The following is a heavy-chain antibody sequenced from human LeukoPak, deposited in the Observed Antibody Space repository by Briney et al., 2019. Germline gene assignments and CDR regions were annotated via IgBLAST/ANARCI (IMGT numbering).Heavy chain of an antibody. D-gene: IGHD1-26*01. CDR1: GGSISSSSYY. V-gene: IGHV4-30-4*08. CDR3: ASARIVGATSFDY. CDR2: IYYSGST. Sequence: PSETLSLTCTVSGGSISSSSYYWGWIRQPPGKGLEWIGYIYYSGSTYYNPSLKSRVTISVDTSKNQFSLKLSSVTAADTAVYYCASARIVGATSFDYWGQGTLVTVSS. J-gene: IGHJ4*02.